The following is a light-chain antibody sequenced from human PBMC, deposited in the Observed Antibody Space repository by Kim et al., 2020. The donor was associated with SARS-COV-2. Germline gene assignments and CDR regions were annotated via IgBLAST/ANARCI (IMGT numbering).Light chain of an antibody. J-gene: IGKJ2*01. Sequence: SPGERATLSCRASQSVNSNLAWYQKKPGQAHRLLIHGASTRATGIPARFSGSGSGTEFTLTISSLQSEDFAVYYCLQYNNWPPAYTFGQGTKLEI. CDR3: LQYNNWPPAYT. CDR1: QSVNSN. CDR2: GAS. V-gene: IGKV3-15*01.